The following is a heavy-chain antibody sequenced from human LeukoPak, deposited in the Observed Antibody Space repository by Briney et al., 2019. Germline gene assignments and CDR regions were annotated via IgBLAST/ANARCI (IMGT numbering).Heavy chain of an antibody. CDR3: ARGHRRTLIAAAGTCWFDP. D-gene: IGHD6-13*01. CDR2: INHSGST. V-gene: IGHV4-39*07. J-gene: IGHJ5*02. CDR1: GGSIRSSSYY. Sequence: SETLSLTCTVSGGSIRSSSYYWGWIRQPPGKGLEWIGEINHSGSTNYNPSLKSRVTISVDTSKNQFSLKLSSVTAADTAVYYCARGHRRTLIAAAGTCWFDPWGQGTLVTVSS.